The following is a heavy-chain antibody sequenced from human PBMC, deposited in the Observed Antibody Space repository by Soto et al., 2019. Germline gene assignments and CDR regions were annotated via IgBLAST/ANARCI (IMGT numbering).Heavy chain of an antibody. CDR2: IIPIFGTA. CDR3: ASLSVVATPNYYYYYGMDV. V-gene: IGHV1-69*13. CDR1: GGTFSSYA. Sequence: GASVKVSCKASGGTFSSYAISRVRQAPGQGLEWMGGIIPIFGTANYAQKFQGRVTITADESTSTAYMELSSLRSEDTAVYYCASLSVVATPNYYYYYGMDVWGQGTTVTVSS. J-gene: IGHJ6*02. D-gene: IGHD2-15*01.